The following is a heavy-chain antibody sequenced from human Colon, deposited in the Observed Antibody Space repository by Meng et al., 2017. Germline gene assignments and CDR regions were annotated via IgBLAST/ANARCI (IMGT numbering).Heavy chain of an antibody. CDR2: IVPNSGDT. D-gene: IGHD2-15*01. J-gene: IGHJ4*02. CDR3: ARSTPSLDY. V-gene: IGHV1-2*02. Sequence: QVRLVQAGTEGKRPWASVKVSCKASGYSFTDCYIHWVRQAPGQGLEWMGWIVPNSGDTKYAQKFQGRVTMTRDTSISTTYMELISLTSDDTAVYYCARSTPSLDYWGQGTLVTVSS. CDR1: GYSFTDCY.